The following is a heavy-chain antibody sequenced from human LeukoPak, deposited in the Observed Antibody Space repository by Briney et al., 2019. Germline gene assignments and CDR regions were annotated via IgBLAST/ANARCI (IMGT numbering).Heavy chain of an antibody. Sequence: PSETLSLTCTVSGGSISSYYWTWIRQPPGEGLEWIGFIYYSGSTNYNPSLKSRVSISVDTSKNQFSLKVCSVTAADTAVYYCARGSSDWYYDYWGQGTLVTVSS. D-gene: IGHD6-19*01. CDR1: GGSISSYY. J-gene: IGHJ4*02. CDR3: ARGSSDWYYDY. V-gene: IGHV4-59*01. CDR2: IYYSGST.